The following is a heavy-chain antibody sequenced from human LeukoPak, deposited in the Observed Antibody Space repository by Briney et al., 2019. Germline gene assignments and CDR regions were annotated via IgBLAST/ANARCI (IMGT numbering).Heavy chain of an antibody. Sequence: GGSLRLSCAASGFTFTNYWMSWVRQTPGEAPEWVANIKQDGSEIYYLDSVKGRFTISRDNAKNSLYLQMNSLRGDDTAIYYCARDKVTGASYFDYWGQGTLVTVSS. V-gene: IGHV3-7*01. CDR3: ARDKVTGASYFDY. J-gene: IGHJ4*02. CDR1: GFTFTNYW. D-gene: IGHD7-27*01. CDR2: IKQDGSEI.